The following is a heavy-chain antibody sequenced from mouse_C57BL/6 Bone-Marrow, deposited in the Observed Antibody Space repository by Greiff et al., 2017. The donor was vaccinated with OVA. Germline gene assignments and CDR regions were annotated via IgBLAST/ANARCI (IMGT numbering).Heavy chain of an antibody. D-gene: IGHD1-1*01. Sequence: VQLQQPGAELVRPGTSVKMSCKASGYTFTNYWIGWAKQRPGHGLEWIGDIYPGGGYTNYNEKFKGKATLTADKSSSTAYMQFSSLTSEDSAIYDCATHYYGSSPFAYWGQGTLVTVSA. J-gene: IGHJ3*01. CDR2: IYPGGGYT. V-gene: IGHV1-63*01. CDR3: ATHYYGSSPFAY. CDR1: GYTFTNYW.